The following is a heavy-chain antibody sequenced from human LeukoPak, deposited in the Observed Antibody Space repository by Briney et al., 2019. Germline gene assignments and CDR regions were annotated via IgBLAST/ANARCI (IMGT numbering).Heavy chain of an antibody. CDR1: GFTFSSYG. Sequence: GGSLRLSCAASGFTFSSYGMHWVRQAPGKGLEWVAFIRYDGSNKYYADSVKGRFTISRDNSKNTLYLQMNSLRAEDTAVYYCAKDPRIAAASYYFDYWGQGTLVTVSS. CDR3: AKDPRIAAASYYFDY. V-gene: IGHV3-30*02. J-gene: IGHJ4*02. CDR2: IRYDGSNK. D-gene: IGHD6-13*01.